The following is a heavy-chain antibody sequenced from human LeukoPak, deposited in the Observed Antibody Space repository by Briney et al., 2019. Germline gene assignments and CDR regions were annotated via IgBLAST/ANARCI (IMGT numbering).Heavy chain of an antibody. CDR2: IYTGGHRA. V-gene: IGHV3-23*05. J-gene: IGHJ6*02. D-gene: IGHD3-10*01. Sequence: GGSLRLSCAASGFNFTRLVMTWVRQAPGRGLECVSAIYTGGHRAYYSDSVRGRFTISRDDSKNMLYLQMNSLRAEDTAIYYCARVSGRILIWPQPFGDGLGVWGQGTTVTVSS. CDR1: GFNFTRLV. CDR3: ARVSGRILIWPQPFGDGLGV.